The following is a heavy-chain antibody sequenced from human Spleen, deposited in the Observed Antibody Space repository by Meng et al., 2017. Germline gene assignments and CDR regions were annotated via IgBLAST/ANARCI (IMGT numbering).Heavy chain of an antibody. Sequence: QVQLVQSGAEVKKPGSSVKVSCKPSGGTLTTHYIHWVRQAPGQGLEWMGLINPSNGDTTFAQNFQGRVTMTRDTSTSTVYMELNSLTFEDTSMYFCAREFHGGWWDYWGQGSLVTVSS. CDR1: GGTLTTHY. CDR3: AREFHGGWWDY. D-gene: IGHD4-23*01. J-gene: IGHJ4*02. V-gene: IGHV1-46*01. CDR2: INPSNGDT.